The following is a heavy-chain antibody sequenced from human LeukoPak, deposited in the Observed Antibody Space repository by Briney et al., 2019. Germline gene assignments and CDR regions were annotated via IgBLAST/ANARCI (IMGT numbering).Heavy chain of an antibody. CDR1: GYTFTSYG. D-gene: IGHD3-22*01. V-gene: IGHV1-69*10. CDR2: IIPILGIA. CDR3: ASGRVPITMIVVVITNDYYGMDV. J-gene: IGHJ6*02. Sequence: GASVKVSCKASGYTFTSYGINWVRQAPGQGLEWMGWIIPILGIANYAQKFQGRVTITADKSTSTAYMELSSLRSEDTAVYYCASGRVPITMIVVVITNDYYGMDVWGQGTTVTVSS.